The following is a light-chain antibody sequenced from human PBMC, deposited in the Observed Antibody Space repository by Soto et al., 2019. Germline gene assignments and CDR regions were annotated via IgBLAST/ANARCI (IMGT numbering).Light chain of an antibody. CDR3: QQYNDWPFWT. CDR1: QSVSSN. V-gene: IGKV3-15*01. Sequence: ETVMTQSPGTLSVSPGERATLSCRASQSVSSNLAWYQQEPGQAPRLLIYGASTRATGIPARFSGSGSGTEFTLTINSLQSEDFAVYYCQQYNDWPFWTFGQGTKVDIK. CDR2: GAS. J-gene: IGKJ1*01.